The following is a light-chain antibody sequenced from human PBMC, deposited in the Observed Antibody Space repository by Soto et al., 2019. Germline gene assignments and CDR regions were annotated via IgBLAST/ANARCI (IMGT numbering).Light chain of an antibody. Sequence: TVMTQSPATLSVSPGERANLSCRASQSVSSYLAWYQQKPGQAPRLLIYGASTRATGIPARFSGSGSGTEFTLTISSLQSEDFAVYYCQQYNNWPRTFGQGTKVDI. J-gene: IGKJ1*01. CDR1: QSVSSY. CDR2: GAS. V-gene: IGKV3-15*01. CDR3: QQYNNWPRT.